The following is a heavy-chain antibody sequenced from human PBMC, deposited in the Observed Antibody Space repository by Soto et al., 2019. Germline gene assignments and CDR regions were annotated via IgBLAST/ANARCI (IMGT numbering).Heavy chain of an antibody. CDR3: AVALYRNGYRVFDS. J-gene: IGHJ4*02. CDR2: IIPIFGTA. CDR1: GGTFSSYA. V-gene: IGHV1-69*13. Sequence: GSPVKVSFKASGGTFSSYAISWVRQAPGQGLDWMGGIIPIFGTANYAQKFQGRVTITADESTRTAYMELSSLRSEDTAVCYCAVALYRNGYRVFDSWGQGILFTGSS. D-gene: IGHD5-18*01.